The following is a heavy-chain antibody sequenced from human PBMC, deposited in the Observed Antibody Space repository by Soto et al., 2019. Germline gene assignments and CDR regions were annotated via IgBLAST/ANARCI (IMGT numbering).Heavy chain of an antibody. CDR2: ISGSGGST. V-gene: IGHV3-23*01. Sequence: VGSLRLSCAASGFTFSSLAMSWVRQAPGKGLEWVSSISGSGGSTNYADSVKGRFTVSRDNSQNTLFLQMNSLRAEDTAVYYCAKVISTDYDYWGQGTLVTVSS. CDR1: GFTFSSLA. J-gene: IGHJ4*02. D-gene: IGHD4-17*01. CDR3: AKVISTDYDY.